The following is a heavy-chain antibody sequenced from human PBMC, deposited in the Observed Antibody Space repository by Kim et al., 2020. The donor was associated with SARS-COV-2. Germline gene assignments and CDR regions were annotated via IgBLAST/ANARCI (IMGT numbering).Heavy chain of an antibody. Sequence: SETLSLTCTVSGGSISSYYWSWIRQPPGKGLEWIGYIYYSGSTNYNPSLKSRVTISVDTSKNQFSLKLSSVTAADTAVYYCARARWSGYYTDYWGQGTLVTVSS. CDR2: IYYSGST. D-gene: IGHD3-3*01. CDR1: GGSISSYY. CDR3: ARARWSGYYTDY. J-gene: IGHJ4*02. V-gene: IGHV4-59*01.